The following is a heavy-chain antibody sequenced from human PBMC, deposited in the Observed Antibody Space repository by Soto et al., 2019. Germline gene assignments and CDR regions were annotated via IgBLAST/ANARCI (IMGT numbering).Heavy chain of an antibody. CDR2: ISYNGDKT. Sequence: QVQLLESGGGVVQPGRSLRLSCAASGFSFNTYGMHWVRQAPGKGLEWVAVISYNGDKTFYADSVKGRFTISRDNSQSTLYLHMNSLRPEDKAVYYCAKDRIRGTSYFDYWGQGTLVTVSS. CDR3: AKDRIRGTSYFDY. D-gene: IGHD6-6*01. J-gene: IGHJ4*02. V-gene: IGHV3-30*18. CDR1: GFSFNTYG.